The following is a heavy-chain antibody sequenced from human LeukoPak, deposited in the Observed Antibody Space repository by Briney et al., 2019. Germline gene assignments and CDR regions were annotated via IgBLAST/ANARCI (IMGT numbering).Heavy chain of an antibody. V-gene: IGHV3-53*01. CDR2: LYNGGGE. J-gene: IGHJ4*02. CDR1: GFTVSSNS. Sequence: PGGSLRLSCAASGFTVSSNSMTWVRQAPGKGLEWVSILYNGGGENYASTVKGPFTISRDNSRNPLFLQMNSLKAEDTAVYYCARRDTTGWYHHFDYWGQGTLVTVSS. D-gene: IGHD6-19*01. CDR3: ARRDTTGWYHHFDY.